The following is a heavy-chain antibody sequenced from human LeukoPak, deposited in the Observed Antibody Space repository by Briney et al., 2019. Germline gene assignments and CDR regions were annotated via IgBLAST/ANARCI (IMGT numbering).Heavy chain of an antibody. V-gene: IGHV4-34*01. CDR1: GGSFSGYY. J-gene: IGHJ5*02. CDR3: ARLPRGVVGWFGPLP. D-gene: IGHD3-10*01. Sequence: SETLCLTCAVYGGSFSGYYWSWIRQPPGKGLEWIGEINHSGSTNYNPSLKSRVTISVDTSKNQFSLKLSSVTAADTAVYYCARLPRGVVGWFGPLPWGQGTLVTVSS. CDR2: INHSGST.